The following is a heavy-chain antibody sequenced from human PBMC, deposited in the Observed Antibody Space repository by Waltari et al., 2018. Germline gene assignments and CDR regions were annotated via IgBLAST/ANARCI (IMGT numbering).Heavy chain of an antibody. CDR3: AKGFNGKNIDY. CDR2: IRYDGSNK. V-gene: IGHV3-30*02. J-gene: IGHJ4*02. Sequence: QVQLVESGGGVVQPGGSLRLSCAASGFTFSSYGMHWVRQAPGKGLEWVAFIRYDGSNKYYADSVKGRFTISRDNSKNTLYLQMNSLRAEDTAVDYCAKGFNGKNIDYWGQGTLVTVSS. CDR1: GFTFSSYG.